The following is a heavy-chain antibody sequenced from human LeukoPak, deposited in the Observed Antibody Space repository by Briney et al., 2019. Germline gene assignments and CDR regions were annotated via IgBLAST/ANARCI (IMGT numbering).Heavy chain of an antibody. CDR2: IKQDGSEK. V-gene: IGHV3-7*01. CDR1: GFTFSSYW. D-gene: IGHD3-10*01. Sequence: GGSLRLSCAAPGFTFSSYWMSWVRQAPGKGLEWVANIKQDGSEKYYVDSVKGRFTISRDNAKNSLYLQMNSLRAEDTAVYYCATGGARYYYSYYWGQGTLVNVSS. CDR3: ATGGARYYYSYY. J-gene: IGHJ4*02.